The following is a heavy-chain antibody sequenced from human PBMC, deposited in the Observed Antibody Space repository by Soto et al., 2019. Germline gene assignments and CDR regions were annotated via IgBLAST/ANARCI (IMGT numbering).Heavy chain of an antibody. CDR1: GYTFTSYG. Sequence: ASVKVSCKASGYTFTSYGISWVRQAPGQGLEWMGWISAYNGNTNYAQKLQGRVTMTTDTSTSTAYMELRSLRSDDTAVYYFARGRAAAGENWFDPWGQGTLVTVSS. V-gene: IGHV1-18*01. D-gene: IGHD6-13*01. J-gene: IGHJ5*02. CDR3: ARGRAAAGENWFDP. CDR2: ISAYNGNT.